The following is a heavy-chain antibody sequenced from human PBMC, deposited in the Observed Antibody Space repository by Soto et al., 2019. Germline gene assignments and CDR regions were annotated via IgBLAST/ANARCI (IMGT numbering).Heavy chain of an antibody. V-gene: IGHV3-9*01. D-gene: IGHD1-26*01. CDR2: ISWNSGSI. Sequence: EVQLVESGGGLVQPGRSLRLSCAASGFTFDDYAMHWVRQAPGKGLEGVSGISWNSGSIGYADSVKGRFTISRDNAKNSLYLHMNSLRAEDTALYYCAKDMGGYTGYYYYMDVWGKGTTVTVSS. CDR1: GFTFDDYA. J-gene: IGHJ6*03. CDR3: AKDMGGYTGYYYYMDV.